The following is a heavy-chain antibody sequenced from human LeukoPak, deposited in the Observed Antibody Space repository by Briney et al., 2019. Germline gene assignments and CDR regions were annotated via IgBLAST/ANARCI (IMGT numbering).Heavy chain of an antibody. J-gene: IGHJ4*02. CDR2: INQDGSQK. Sequence: GGSLRLSCAASGFIFSSYWMSWVRQAPGRGLEWVGNINQDGSQKYHVDSVKGRFTISRDNAKNSLSLQMNSLRAEDTAMYYCARAGRGDYWGQGTLVTVSS. CDR1: GFIFSSYW. V-gene: IGHV3-7*04. CDR3: ARAGRGDY. D-gene: IGHD3-16*01.